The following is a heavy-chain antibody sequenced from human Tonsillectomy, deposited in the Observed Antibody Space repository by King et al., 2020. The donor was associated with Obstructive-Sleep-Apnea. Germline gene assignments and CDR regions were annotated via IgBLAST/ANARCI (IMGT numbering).Heavy chain of an antibody. V-gene: IGHV3-9*01. Sequence: EVQLVEXGGGLVQPGRSLRLSCATFGFXXDDFSXXWXXQXPXKGXXWVXXIXXXXXXIXXXXSXKXRFTISXDXXKXCXXLXMKXLRPEDTAQYFCVKDMXXXXXWXGXXEXWXQGTXVTVS. CDR3: VKDMXXXXXWXGXXEX. CDR1: GFXXDDFS. J-gene: IGHJ5*02. CDR2: IXXXXXXI.